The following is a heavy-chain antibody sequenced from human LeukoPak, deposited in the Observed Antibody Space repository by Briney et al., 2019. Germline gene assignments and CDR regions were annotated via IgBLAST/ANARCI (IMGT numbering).Heavy chain of an antibody. D-gene: IGHD6-6*01. J-gene: IGHJ4*02. Sequence: SETLSLTWTVSGGSISSGRYYWNWIRQHQGKGLEWIGYIYYSENTYYNPSLKSRVTISVDTSKNQFSLKLNSMTAADAAMYYCASHYSSSSFDYWGQGTLVTVSS. CDR3: ASHYSSSSFDY. CDR2: IYYSENT. V-gene: IGHV4-31*02. CDR1: GGSISSGRYY.